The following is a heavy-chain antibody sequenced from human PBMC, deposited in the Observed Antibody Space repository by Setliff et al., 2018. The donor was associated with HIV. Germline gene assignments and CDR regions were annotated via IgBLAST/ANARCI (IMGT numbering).Heavy chain of an antibody. D-gene: IGHD6-13*01. J-gene: IGHJ5*02. CDR3: AKQTVSSSWSNWFDP. V-gene: IGHV3-7*01. Sequence: GGSLRLSCAASGFTFSSYWMSWVRQAPGKGLEWVANIKQDGSEKYYVDSVKGRFTISKDNAKNSLYLQMNNLRAEDTALYYCAKQTVSSSWSNWFDPWGQGTLVTVSS. CDR2: IKQDGSEK. CDR1: GFTFSSYW.